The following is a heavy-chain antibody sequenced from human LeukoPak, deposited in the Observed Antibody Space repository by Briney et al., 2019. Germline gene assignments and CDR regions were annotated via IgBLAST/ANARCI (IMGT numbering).Heavy chain of an antibody. J-gene: IGHJ5*02. CDR3: ARGTDYYDWVFDP. Sequence: ASVEVSCTASGYTFTSYDINWVRQAPGQGLEWMGWMNPNSGNTGYAQKFQGRVTMTRNTSISTAYMELSSLRSEDTAVYYCARGTDYYDWVFDPWGQGTLVTVSS. CDR2: MNPNSGNT. D-gene: IGHD3-22*01. CDR1: GYTFTSYD. V-gene: IGHV1-8*01.